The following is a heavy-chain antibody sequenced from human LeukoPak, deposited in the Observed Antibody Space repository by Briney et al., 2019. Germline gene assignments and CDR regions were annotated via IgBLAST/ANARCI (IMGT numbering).Heavy chain of an antibody. J-gene: IGHJ5*02. CDR1: GGSISSGGYY. Sequence: SETLSLTCTVSGGSISSGGYYWSWIRQPPGKGLEWIGYIYHSGSTYYNPSLKSRVTISVDRSKNQFSLKLSSVAAADTAVYYCARALGGYSGYDPWGQGTLVTVSS. CDR3: ARALGGYSGYDP. CDR2: IYHSGST. V-gene: IGHV4-30-2*01. D-gene: IGHD5-12*01.